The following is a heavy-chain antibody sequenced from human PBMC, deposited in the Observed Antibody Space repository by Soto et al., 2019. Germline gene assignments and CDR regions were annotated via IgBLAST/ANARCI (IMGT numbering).Heavy chain of an antibody. Sequence: LRLSCAASGFTFSSYAMSWVRQAPGKGLEWVSAISGSGGSTYYADSVKGRFTISRDNSKNTLYLQMNSLRAEDTAVYYCAKGSYYYDSSGSEFDYWGQGTLVTVSS. CDR2: ISGSGGST. J-gene: IGHJ4*02. D-gene: IGHD3-22*01. CDR3: AKGSYYYDSSGSEFDY. V-gene: IGHV3-23*01. CDR1: GFTFSSYA.